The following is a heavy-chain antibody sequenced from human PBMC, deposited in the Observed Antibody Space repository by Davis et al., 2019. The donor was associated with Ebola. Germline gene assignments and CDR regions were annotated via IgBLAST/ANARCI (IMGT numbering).Heavy chain of an antibody. V-gene: IGHV5-10-1*01. CDR2: IDPSDSYD. Sequence: GESLKISCQASGYSFTSYYISWVRQMPGKGLEWMGRIDPSDSYDNYSPSFQGHVTISADKSFSTAYLQWSGLKASDTAMYYCARMGKSYYDSLWDYWGQGTLVTVSS. D-gene: IGHD3-10*01. CDR1: GYSFTSYY. CDR3: ARMGKSYYDSLWDY. J-gene: IGHJ4*02.